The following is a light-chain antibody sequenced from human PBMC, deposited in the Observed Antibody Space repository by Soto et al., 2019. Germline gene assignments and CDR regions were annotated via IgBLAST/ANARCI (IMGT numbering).Light chain of an antibody. J-gene: IGKJ5*01. V-gene: IGKV3-11*01. CDR1: QSVSSY. CDR3: QQRSNWFT. Sequence: EIVLTQSPATLSLSPGERATLSCRASQSVSSYLAWYQQQPGQAPRLLIYDASNRATGIPARFSGSGSGTDFTLTISSLEPEDFAVYYCQQRSNWFTFGQGTRLEIK. CDR2: DAS.